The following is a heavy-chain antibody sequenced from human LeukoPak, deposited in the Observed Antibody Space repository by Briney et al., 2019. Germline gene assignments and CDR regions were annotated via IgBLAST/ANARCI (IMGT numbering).Heavy chain of an antibody. J-gene: IGHJ4*02. Sequence: SETLSLTCTVSGGSISSYYWSWIRQPPGKGLEWIGYIYYSGSTNYNPSLKSRVTISVDTSKNQFSLKLSSVTAADTAVYYCARQRGYYDTLGYWGQGTLVTVSS. CDR3: ARQRGYYDTLGY. D-gene: IGHD3-22*01. V-gene: IGHV4-59*08. CDR1: GGSISSYY. CDR2: IYYSGST.